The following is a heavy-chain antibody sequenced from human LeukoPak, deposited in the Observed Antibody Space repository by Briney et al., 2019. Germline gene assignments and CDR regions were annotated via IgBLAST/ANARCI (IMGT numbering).Heavy chain of an antibody. D-gene: IGHD1-26*01. V-gene: IGHV3-48*03. CDR2: ISDSGTTI. J-gene: IGHJ6*03. CDR1: GFTLSNHE. Sequence: GGSLRLSREASGFTLSNHEMTWVRQAPGKGLEWMSNISDSGTTIYYAESVRGRFTISRDNATNSMFLQMNRLRVDDTAVYYCARYRVHDSCYSCSCLHVWGRGATGNLSS. CDR3: ARYRVHDSCYSCSCLHV.